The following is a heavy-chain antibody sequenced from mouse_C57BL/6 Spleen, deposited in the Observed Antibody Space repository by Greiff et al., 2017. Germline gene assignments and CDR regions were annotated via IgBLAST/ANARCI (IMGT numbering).Heavy chain of an antibody. D-gene: IGHD2-4*01. J-gene: IGHJ4*01. V-gene: IGHV1-81*01. CDR1: GYTFTSYG. CDR2: IYPRSGNT. CDR3: AKFYYDYDRAMDY. Sequence: VQLVESGAELARPGASVKLSCKASGYTFTSYGISWVKQRTGQGLEWIGEIYPRSGNTYYNEKFKGKATLTADKSSSTAYMELRSLTSEDSAVYFCAKFYYDYDRAMDYWGQGTSVTVSS.